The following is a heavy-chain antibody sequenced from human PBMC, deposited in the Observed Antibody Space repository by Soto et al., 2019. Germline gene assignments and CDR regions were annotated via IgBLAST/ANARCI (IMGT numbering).Heavy chain of an antibody. CDR2: IRSKAYGGTT. J-gene: IGHJ4*02. CDR1: GFTFEDYA. D-gene: IGHD3-10*01. V-gene: IGHV3-49*04. Sequence: GEALKISCTTSGFTFEDYAMSWVRQAPGKGLGGVGFIRSKAYGGTTAYAAYVKGRFTISRDDYNSIAYLQMNSLKTEDTAVYYCTRGPQVLLWGTSLFMDWGQGTLVTVSS. CDR3: TRGPQVLLWGTSLFMD.